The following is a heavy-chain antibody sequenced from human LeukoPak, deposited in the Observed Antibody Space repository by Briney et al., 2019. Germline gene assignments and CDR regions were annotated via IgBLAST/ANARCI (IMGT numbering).Heavy chain of an antibody. CDR2: ISGSGGST. CDR1: GFAFDDYA. Sequence: GGSLRLSCAASGFAFDDYAMHWVRQAPGKGLEWVSLISGSGGSTHYADSVKGRSTISRDNSKSTLYLQMNSLRAEDTAVYFCAKDLSYNWNYAGDYWGQGTLVIVSS. CDR3: AKDLSYNWNYAGDY. D-gene: IGHD1-7*01. J-gene: IGHJ4*02. V-gene: IGHV3-23*01.